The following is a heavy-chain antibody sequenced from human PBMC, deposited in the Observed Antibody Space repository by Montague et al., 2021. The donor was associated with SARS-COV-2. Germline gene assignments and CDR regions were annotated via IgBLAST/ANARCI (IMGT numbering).Heavy chain of an antibody. CDR1: GGSISSRTYY. V-gene: IGHV4-39*01. J-gene: IGHJ2*01. CDR2: IFYDGST. CDR3: ARHGPNDYYHSRYFDL. D-gene: IGHD3-10*01. Sequence: SETLSLTCIVSGGSISSRTYYWGWIRQPPGKGLEWIGSIFYDGSTYYNPSLKSRVTISVDTSKNQFSLNLSSVTAADTAVYYCARHGPNDYYHSRYFDLWVRGTLVTVSS.